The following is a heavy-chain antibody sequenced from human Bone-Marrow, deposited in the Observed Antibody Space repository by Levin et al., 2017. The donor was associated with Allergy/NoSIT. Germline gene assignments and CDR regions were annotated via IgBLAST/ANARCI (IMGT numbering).Heavy chain of an antibody. J-gene: IGHJ4*02. CDR1: GGSISSGGYY. D-gene: IGHD1-26*01. CDR3: ARARGSGGSYYSDY. Sequence: SQTLSLTCTVSGGSISSGGYYWSWNRQHPGKGLEWIGYIYYSGSTYYNPSLKSRVTISVDTSKNQFSLKLSSVTAADTAVYYCARARGSGGSYYSDYWGQGTLVTVSS. V-gene: IGHV4-31*03. CDR2: IYYSGST.